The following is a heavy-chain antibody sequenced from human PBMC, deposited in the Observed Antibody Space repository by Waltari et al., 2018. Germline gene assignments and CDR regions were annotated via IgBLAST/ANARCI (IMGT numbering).Heavy chain of an antibody. CDR1: GFTLSNAW. Sequence: EVQLVESGGGLVNPGESLRLSCGASGFTLSNAWMSWVRQAPGKGLGWVGRIKSKTDGGTTDYAAPVKGRFTISRDDSKNTVYLQMNSLKSEDTAVYYCATIHHLPFIWGQGTMVTVSS. CDR3: ATIHHLPFI. J-gene: IGHJ3*02. D-gene: IGHD3-3*02. CDR2: IKSKTDGGTT. V-gene: IGHV3-15*01.